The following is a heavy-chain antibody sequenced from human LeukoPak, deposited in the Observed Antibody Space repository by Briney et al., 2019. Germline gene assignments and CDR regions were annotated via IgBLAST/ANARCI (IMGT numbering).Heavy chain of an antibody. CDR2: ISSSSSTI. D-gene: IGHD3-10*01. Sequence: GGSLRLSCAASGFTFSSYAMHWVRQAPGKGLEWVSYISSSSSTIYYADSVKGRFTISRDNAKNSLYLQMNSLRAEDTAVYYCARIGEGDDDYYGSGSRWPSVNQFDYWGQGTLVTVSS. J-gene: IGHJ4*02. CDR1: GFTFSSYA. CDR3: ARIGEGDDDYYGSGSRWPSVNQFDY. V-gene: IGHV3-48*01.